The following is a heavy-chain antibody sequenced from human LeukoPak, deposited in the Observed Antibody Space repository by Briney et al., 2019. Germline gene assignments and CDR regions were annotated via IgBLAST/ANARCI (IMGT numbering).Heavy chain of an antibody. CDR3: ARGPQVGAFDL. D-gene: IGHD1-26*01. V-gene: IGHV1-69*13. CDR2: IIPIFTTA. CDR1: GGTISNYV. Sequence: SVKVSCKAAGGTISNYVISWVRQAPGQGLEWMGGIIPIFTTANYAQKFQGRVTITADESTSTAYMELSSLRSEDTAVYYCARGPQVGAFDLWGQGTMDTVSS. J-gene: IGHJ3*01.